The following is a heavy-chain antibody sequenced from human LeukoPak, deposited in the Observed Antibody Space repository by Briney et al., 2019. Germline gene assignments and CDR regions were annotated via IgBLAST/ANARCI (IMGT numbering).Heavy chain of an antibody. Sequence: GGSLRLSCAASGFTFSSYGMHWVRQAPGKGLEWVAVISYDGSNKYYADSVKGRFTISRDNSKNTLYLQMNSLRAEDTAVYYCAKETQQWLALDYWGQGTLVTVSS. CDR3: AKETQQWLALDY. CDR2: ISYDGSNK. V-gene: IGHV3-30*18. D-gene: IGHD6-19*01. J-gene: IGHJ4*02. CDR1: GFTFSSYG.